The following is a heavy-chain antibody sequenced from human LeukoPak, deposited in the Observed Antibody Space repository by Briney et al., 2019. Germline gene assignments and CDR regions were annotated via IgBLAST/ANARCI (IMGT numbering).Heavy chain of an antibody. CDR1: RFTVSSNY. V-gene: IGHV3-53*01. D-gene: IGHD2-15*01. Sequence: GGSLRLSCAASRFTVSSNYMIWVRQAPGKGLEWVSVIDSGGSTYYADSVRGRFTVSRDTSKNTMYLHMNSLRAEDTAVYYCARFYCSGSGDSCYAMDVWGQGTTVIVSS. CDR2: IDSGGST. J-gene: IGHJ6*02. CDR3: ARFYCSGSGDSCYAMDV.